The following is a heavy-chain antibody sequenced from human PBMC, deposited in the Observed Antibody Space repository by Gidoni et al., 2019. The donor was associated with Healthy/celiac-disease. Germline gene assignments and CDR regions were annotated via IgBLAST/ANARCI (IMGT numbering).Heavy chain of an antibody. CDR2: IIPIFGTA. CDR3: ARPDSSGNYYYGMDV. V-gene: IGHV1-69*01. J-gene: IGHJ6*02. D-gene: IGHD6-25*01. CDR1: GGTFSSYA. Sequence: VDTGQSGAEVKKPGSSVKVSCKASGGTFSSYAISWVRQAPGQGLEWMGGIIPIFGTANYAQKFQGRVTITADESTSTAYMELSSLRSEDTAVYYCARPDSSGNYYYGMDVWGQGTTVTVSS.